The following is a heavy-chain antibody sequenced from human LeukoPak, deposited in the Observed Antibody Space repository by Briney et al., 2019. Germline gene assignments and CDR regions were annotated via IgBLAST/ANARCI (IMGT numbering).Heavy chain of an antibody. CDR2: IYYSGTT. D-gene: IGHD3-10*01. CDR3: ARQPKACTPGVYVTGKACWFDP. Sequence: SETLSLTCTVSGESIRSGHYYWAWLRQTPGTGLQWIGSIYYSGTTYNNPSLESRVTISVDTPKNQFTLELISMTAADTAVYFCARQPKACTPGVYVTGKACWFDPWGQGRLVTVSS. J-gene: IGHJ5*02. V-gene: IGHV4-39*01. CDR1: GESIRSGHYY.